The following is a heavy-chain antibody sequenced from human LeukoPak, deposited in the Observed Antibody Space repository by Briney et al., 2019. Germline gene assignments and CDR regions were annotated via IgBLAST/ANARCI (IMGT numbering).Heavy chain of an antibody. CDR2: ISAYNGNT. V-gene: IGHV1-18*01. CDR1: GYTFTSYG. CDR3: ARELSLMTAAGTYYFDY. J-gene: IGHJ4*02. Sequence: ASVKVSCKASGYTFTSYGISWVRQAPGQGLEWMGWISAYNGNTNYAQKLQGRVTITADESTSTAYMELSSLRSEDTAVYYCARELSLMTAAGTYYFDYWGQGTLVTVSS. D-gene: IGHD6-13*01.